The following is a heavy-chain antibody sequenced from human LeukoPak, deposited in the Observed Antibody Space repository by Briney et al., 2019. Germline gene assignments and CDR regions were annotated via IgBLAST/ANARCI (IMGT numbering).Heavy chain of an antibody. CDR2: IYYSGST. D-gene: IGHD1-14*01. Sequence: SETLSLTCTVSGGSISSTSYYWGWIRQPPGKGLEWIGSIYYSGSTYYNPSLKSRVTISVDTSKNQFSLKLSSVTAADTAVYYCARSRRGLRFDPWGQGTLVTVSS. V-gene: IGHV4-39*01. J-gene: IGHJ5*02. CDR1: GGSISSTSYY. CDR3: ARSRRGLRFDP.